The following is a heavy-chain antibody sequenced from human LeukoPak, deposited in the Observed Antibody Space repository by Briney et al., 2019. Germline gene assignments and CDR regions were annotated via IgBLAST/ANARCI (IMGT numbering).Heavy chain of an antibody. CDR3: ARNQAVAANRGAFDI. CDR2: IYYSGST. Sequence: SETLSLTCAVSGYSISSNNWWAWIRQPPGKGLEWIGYIYYSGSTYYNPSNPSLTSRVTMSVDTSKNQFSLKLDSVTEIDTAMYYCARNQAVAANRGAFDIWGQGTMVTVSS. D-gene: IGHD6-19*01. CDR1: GYSISSNNW. V-gene: IGHV4-28*01. J-gene: IGHJ3*02.